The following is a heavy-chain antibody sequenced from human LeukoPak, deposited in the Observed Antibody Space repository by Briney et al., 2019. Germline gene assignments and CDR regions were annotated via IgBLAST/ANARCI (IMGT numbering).Heavy chain of an antibody. D-gene: IGHD2-21*02. CDR2: IYPGDSDT. Sequence: GESLKISCKGSGYRFTNYWIGWVRQLPGKGLEWMGIIYPGDSDTRYSPSFQGQVTLSADKSISTAYLQWSSLKASDTAMYYCARPDCSGDCPWGQGTLVTVSS. CDR3: ARPDCSGDCP. J-gene: IGHJ5*02. V-gene: IGHV5-51*01. CDR1: GYRFTNYW.